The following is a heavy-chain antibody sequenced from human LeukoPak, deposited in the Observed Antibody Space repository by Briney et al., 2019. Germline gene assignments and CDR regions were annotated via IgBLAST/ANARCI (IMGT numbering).Heavy chain of an antibody. V-gene: IGHV4-31*03. J-gene: IGHJ5*02. CDR1: GGSISSGGYY. CDR3: ARDRAGEGFDP. CDR2: VYYSGST. D-gene: IGHD6-19*01. Sequence: PSETLSLTCTVSGGSISSGGYYWSWIRQHPGKGLEWIGYVYYSGSTYYNPSLKSRVTISVDTSKNQFSLKLSSVTAADTAVYYCARDRAGEGFDPWGQGILVTVSS.